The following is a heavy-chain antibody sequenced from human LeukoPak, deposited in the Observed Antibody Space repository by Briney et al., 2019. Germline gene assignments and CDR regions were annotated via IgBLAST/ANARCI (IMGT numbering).Heavy chain of an antibody. CDR2: IYYSGST. D-gene: IGHD2-2*01. V-gene: IGHV4-59*06. CDR1: GCSISSYY. CDR3: ARYCSSTSCWPGEAFDI. Sequence: SETRSLTCTVSGCSISSYYWSWIRQPPGKGLEWIGYIYYSGSTYYNPSLKGRLNISVDKSKNQFSLKLSSVTAADTAVYCCARYCSSTSCWPGEAFDIWGQGTMVTVSS. J-gene: IGHJ3*02.